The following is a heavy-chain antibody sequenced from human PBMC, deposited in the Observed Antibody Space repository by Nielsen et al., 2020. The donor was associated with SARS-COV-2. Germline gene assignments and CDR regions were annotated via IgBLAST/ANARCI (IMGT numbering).Heavy chain of an antibody. CDR2: ISGSGGST. V-gene: IGHV3-23*01. D-gene: IGHD4-11*01. CDR3: AKGGHYSPFDY. J-gene: IGHJ4*01. CDR1: GFTFSSYA. Sequence: GESLKISCAASGFTFSSYAMSWVRQAPGKGLEWVSAISGSGGSTYYADSVKGRFTISRDNSKNTMSLQINSLRAEDTAVYFCAKGGHYSPFDYWGQGTLVTVSS.